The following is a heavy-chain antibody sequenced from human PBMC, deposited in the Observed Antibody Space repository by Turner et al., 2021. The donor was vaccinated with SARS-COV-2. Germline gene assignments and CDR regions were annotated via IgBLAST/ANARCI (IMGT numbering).Heavy chain of an antibody. CDR1: VGSISSKS. CDR2: FYKIGSI. J-gene: IGHJ6*02. V-gene: IGHV4-59*08. Sequence: QVQLQESGPGLVRPSETLSLTFTVSVGSISSKSWSWIRQSPGRGLEWIGYFYKIGSIDYNPTLRSRVTISVDTSKNQLSLNLISMTAADTAVYYCARHQGSTSGYDHGMNVWGQGTAVIVSS. D-gene: IGHD1-1*01. CDR3: ARHQGSTSGYDHGMNV.